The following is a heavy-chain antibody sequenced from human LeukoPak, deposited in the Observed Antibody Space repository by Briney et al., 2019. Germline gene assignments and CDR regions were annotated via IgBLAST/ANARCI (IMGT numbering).Heavy chain of an antibody. V-gene: IGHV1-18*01. D-gene: IGHD3-3*01. J-gene: IGHJ4*02. CDR2: ISAYNGNT. Sequence: ASVKVSCKASGYTFTSYGISWVRQAPGQGLDWMGWISAYNGNTNYAQKLQGRVTMTTDTSTSTAYMELRSLRSDDTAVYYCARGTYYDFWSGYSPDGGSPTDYWGQGTLVTVSS. CDR1: GYTFTSYG. CDR3: ARGTYYDFWSGYSPDGGSPTDY.